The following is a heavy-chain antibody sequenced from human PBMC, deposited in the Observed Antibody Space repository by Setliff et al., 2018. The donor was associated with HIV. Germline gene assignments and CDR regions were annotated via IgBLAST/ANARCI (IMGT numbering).Heavy chain of an antibody. V-gene: IGHV4-38-2*02. J-gene: IGHJ5*02. CDR2: IYHSGNT. CDR1: GDSISSDFY. Sequence: PSETLSLTCTVSGDSISSDFYWGWIRQPPGKGLEWIASIYHSGNTYYMPSLQSRVTISVDTSKNQFSLKLSSVTAADAAVYYCASRVYYYDSSGYLREEGFDPWGQGTLVTVSS. D-gene: IGHD3-22*01. CDR3: ASRVYYYDSSGYLREEGFDP.